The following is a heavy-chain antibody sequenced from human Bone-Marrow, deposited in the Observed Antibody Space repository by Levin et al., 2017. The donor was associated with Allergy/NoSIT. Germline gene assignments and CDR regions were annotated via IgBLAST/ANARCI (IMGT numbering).Heavy chain of an antibody. D-gene: IGHD3-22*01. Sequence: PSETLSLTCTVSGGSISSYYWSWIRQPPGKGLEWIGYIYYSGSTNYNPSLKSRVTISVDTSKNQFSLKLSSVTAADTAVYYCARVYVIVGWRSWFDPWGQGTLVTVSS. V-gene: IGHV4-59*01. CDR3: ARVYVIVGWRSWFDP. CDR2: IYYSGST. CDR1: GGSISSYY. J-gene: IGHJ5*02.